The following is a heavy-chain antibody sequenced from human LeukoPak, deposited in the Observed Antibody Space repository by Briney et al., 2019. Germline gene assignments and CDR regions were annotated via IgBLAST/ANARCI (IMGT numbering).Heavy chain of an antibody. J-gene: IGHJ3*02. Sequence: ASVKVSCKVSGYTLTELSMHWVRQAPGKGLEWMGGFDPEDGETIYAQKFQGRVTMTEDTSTDTAYMELSSLRSKDTAVYYCATVQREQWLFDIWGQGTMVTVSS. CDR3: ATVQREQWLFDI. CDR2: FDPEDGET. CDR1: GYTLTELS. D-gene: IGHD6-19*01. V-gene: IGHV1-24*01.